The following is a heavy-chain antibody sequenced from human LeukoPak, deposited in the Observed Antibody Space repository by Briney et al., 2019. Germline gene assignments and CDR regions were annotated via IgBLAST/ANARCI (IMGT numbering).Heavy chain of an antibody. J-gene: IGHJ3*02. D-gene: IGHD5-12*01. CDR2: IYYSGST. V-gene: IGHV4-39*07. CDR3: APGGYSGYGHAFDI. Sequence: SETLSLTCTVSGGAISSNNYYWGWIRQPPGRGLEWIGSIYYSGSTYYNPSLKSRVTISVDTSKNQFSLKLRSVTAADTAVYYCAPGGYSGYGHAFDIWGQGTMVTVSS. CDR1: GGAISSNNYY.